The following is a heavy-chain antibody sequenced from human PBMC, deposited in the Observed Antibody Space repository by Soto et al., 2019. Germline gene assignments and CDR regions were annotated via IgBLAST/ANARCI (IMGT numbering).Heavy chain of an antibody. CDR1: GFTFSSYG. V-gene: IGHV3-30*18. D-gene: IGHD3-3*01. Sequence: QVQLVESGGGVVQPGRSLRLSCAASGFTFSSYGMHWVRQAPGKGLEWVAVISYDGSNKYYADSVKGRFTISRDNSKNTLYLQMNSLRAEDTAVYYCGEGGYDFWSGYLDYWGQGTLVTVSS. CDR2: ISYDGSNK. J-gene: IGHJ4*02. CDR3: GEGGYDFWSGYLDY.